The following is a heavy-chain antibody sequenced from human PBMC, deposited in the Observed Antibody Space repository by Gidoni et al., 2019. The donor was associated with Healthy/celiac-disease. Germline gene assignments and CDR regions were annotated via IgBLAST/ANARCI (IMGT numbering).Heavy chain of an antibody. CDR2: INPNSGGT. V-gene: IGHV1-2*02. Sequence: QVQLVQSGAEVKKPGASVTVSCKASGYTFTGYYMHWVRQAPGQGLEWMGWINPNSGGTNYAQEFQGRVTMTRDTSISTAYMELSRLRSDDTAVYYCARELEGYSGYQMGGYWGQGTLVTVSS. CDR1: GYTFTGYY. CDR3: ARELEGYSGYQMGGY. J-gene: IGHJ4*02. D-gene: IGHD5-12*01.